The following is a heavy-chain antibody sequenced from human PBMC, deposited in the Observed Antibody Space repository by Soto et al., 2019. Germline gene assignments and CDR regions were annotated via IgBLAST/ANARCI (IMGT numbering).Heavy chain of an antibody. CDR3: ARGLRSRGDDAFDI. Sequence: GGSLRLSCAASGFTFSSYSMNWVRQAPGKGLEWVSSISSSSSYIYYADSVKGRFTISRDNAKNSLYLQMNSLRAEDTAVYYCARGLRSRGDDAFDIWGQGTMVTVSS. J-gene: IGHJ3*02. CDR1: GFTFSSYS. D-gene: IGHD5-12*01. CDR2: ISSSSSYI. V-gene: IGHV3-21*01.